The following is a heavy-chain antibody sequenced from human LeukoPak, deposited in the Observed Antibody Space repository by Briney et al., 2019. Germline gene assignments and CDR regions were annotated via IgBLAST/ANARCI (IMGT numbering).Heavy chain of an antibody. Sequence: GGSLRLSCAASGFTFSNYEMNWVRQAPGKGPEWVSYISSSGSTIYYADSVKGRFTMSRDNAKNSLYLQMNSLRAEDTAVYYCARETDSTLFDYWGQGSLVTVSS. D-gene: IGHD2-2*01. CDR1: GFTFSNYE. J-gene: IGHJ4*02. CDR2: ISSSGSTI. V-gene: IGHV3-48*03. CDR3: ARETDSTLFDY.